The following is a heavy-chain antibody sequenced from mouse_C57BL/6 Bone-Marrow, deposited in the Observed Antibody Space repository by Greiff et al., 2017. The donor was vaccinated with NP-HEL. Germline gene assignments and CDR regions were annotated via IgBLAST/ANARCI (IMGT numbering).Heavy chain of an antibody. CDR2: INPYNGGT. D-gene: IGHD1-1*01. J-gene: IGHJ3*01. V-gene: IGHV1-19*01. Sequence: EVQLQQSGPVLVKPGASVKMSCKASGYTFTDYYMNWVKQSHGKSLEWIGVINPYNGGTSYNQKFKGKATLTVDKSSSTAYMELNSLTSEDSAVYYCASPFYYYGHAYWGQGTLVTVSA. CDR3: ASPFYYYGHAY. CDR1: GYTFTDYY.